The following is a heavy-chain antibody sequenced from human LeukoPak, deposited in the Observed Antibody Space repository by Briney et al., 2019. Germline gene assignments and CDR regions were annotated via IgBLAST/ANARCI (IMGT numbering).Heavy chain of an antibody. CDR3: ARRRGTAPYDY. CDR2: INHSGST. CDR1: GGSLGGYY. Sequence: SETLSLTCAVYGGSLGGYYWSWIRQPPGKGLEWIGEINHSGSTNYNPSLKSRVTISVDTSKNQFSLKLSSVTAADTAVYYCARRRGTAPYDYWGQGTLVTVSS. V-gene: IGHV4-34*01. J-gene: IGHJ4*02. D-gene: IGHD1-1*01.